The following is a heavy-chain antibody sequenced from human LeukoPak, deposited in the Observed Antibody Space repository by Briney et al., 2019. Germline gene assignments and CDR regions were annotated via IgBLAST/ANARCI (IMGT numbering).Heavy chain of an antibody. D-gene: IGHD4-23*01. V-gene: IGHV4-30-2*01. CDR2: IYHSGST. Sequence: SETLSLTCTVSGGSISSGGYFWSWIPQPPGKGLEWIGYIYHSGSTYYHPSLKSRVTISVDRSKNQFSLKLSSVTAADTAVYYCARDDYGGMTDAFDIWGQGTMVTVSS. CDR1: GGSISSGGYF. J-gene: IGHJ3*02. CDR3: ARDDYGGMTDAFDI.